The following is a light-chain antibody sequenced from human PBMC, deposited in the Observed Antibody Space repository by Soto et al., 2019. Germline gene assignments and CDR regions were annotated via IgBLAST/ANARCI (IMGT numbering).Light chain of an antibody. Sequence: DIVMTQSPDSLTVSLGERATINCKSSQNVLYSSNNKNYLAWYQQKLGQPPKLLIRWASSRESGVPDRFSGSGSGTDFTLTISSLQAEDVAVYYCQQYYSTPWTFGQRTKVDIK. V-gene: IGKV4-1*01. J-gene: IGKJ1*01. CDR2: WAS. CDR1: QNVLYSSNNKNY. CDR3: QQYYSTPWT.